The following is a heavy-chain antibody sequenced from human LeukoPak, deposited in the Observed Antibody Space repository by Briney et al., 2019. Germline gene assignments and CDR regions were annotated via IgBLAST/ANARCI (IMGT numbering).Heavy chain of an antibody. J-gene: IGHJ4*02. Sequence: GGTLRLSCAASGFTFSSYGMSWVRQAPGKGLEWVSAISGSGGSTYYADSVKGRFIISRDNSKNTLYLQMNSLRAEDTAVYYCAKFALRYCSGGSCHPFDYWGQGTLVTVSS. V-gene: IGHV3-23*01. CDR2: ISGSGGST. CDR1: GFTFSSYG. D-gene: IGHD2-15*01. CDR3: AKFALRYCSGGSCHPFDY.